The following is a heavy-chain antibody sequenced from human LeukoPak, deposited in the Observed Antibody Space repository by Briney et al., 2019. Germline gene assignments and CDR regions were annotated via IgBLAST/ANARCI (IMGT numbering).Heavy chain of an antibody. CDR2: IRSKAYGGTT. Sequence: GGSLRLSCAASGLTFRTYAMSWVRQAPGKGLEWVGFIRSKAYGGTTEYAASVKGRFTISRDDSKSIAYLQMNSLKTEDTAVYYCTRGIVVVTSNRYYFDYWGQGTLVTVSS. CDR3: TRGIVVVTSNRYYFDY. CDR1: GLTFRTYA. V-gene: IGHV3-49*04. D-gene: IGHD2-21*02. J-gene: IGHJ4*02.